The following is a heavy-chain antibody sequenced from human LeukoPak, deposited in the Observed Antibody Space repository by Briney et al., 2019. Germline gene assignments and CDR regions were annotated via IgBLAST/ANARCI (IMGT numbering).Heavy chain of an antibody. CDR2: ISSSCGST. J-gene: IGHJ4*02. CDR3: ARGVDVWGSYSQYYFDY. V-gene: IGHV3-23*01. Sequence: GGSLRLSCAASGFTFSNYAMSWVRQAPGQGLEWVSTISSSCGSTYYADSVKGRFTICIDNSKNTLYLQINGLRAEDTAVYYGARGVDVWGSYSQYYFDYWGQGTLVTVSS. CDR1: GFTFSNYA. D-gene: IGHD3-16*01.